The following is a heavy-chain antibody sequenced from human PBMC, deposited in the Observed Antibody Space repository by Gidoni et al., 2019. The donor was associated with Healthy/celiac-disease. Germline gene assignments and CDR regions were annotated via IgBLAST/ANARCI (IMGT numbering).Heavy chain of an antibody. Sequence: EVQLVESGGGLVKPGGSLRLSCAASGFTFSSYSMNWVRQAPGKGLEWVSSISSSSSYIYYADSVKGRFTISGDNAKNSLYLQMNSLRAEDTAVYYCARAHYYDSSGYSYWGQGTLVTVSS. CDR3: ARAHYYDSSGYSY. J-gene: IGHJ4*02. D-gene: IGHD3-22*01. CDR1: GFTFSSYS. V-gene: IGHV3-21*01. CDR2: ISSSSSYI.